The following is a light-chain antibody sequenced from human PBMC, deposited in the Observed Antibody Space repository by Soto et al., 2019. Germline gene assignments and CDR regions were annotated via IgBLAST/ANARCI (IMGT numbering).Light chain of an antibody. CDR2: GAS. V-gene: IGKV3-15*01. CDR1: QSVSSN. Sequence: IVMTHSPATLSVSPCERATLSFSASQSVSSNLAWYQQKPGQAPRLLIYGASTRATGIPARFSGSGSGTEFTLTISSLQSEDFAVYYCQQYNNWPPWTFGQGTKVDIK. CDR3: QQYNNWPPWT. J-gene: IGKJ1*01.